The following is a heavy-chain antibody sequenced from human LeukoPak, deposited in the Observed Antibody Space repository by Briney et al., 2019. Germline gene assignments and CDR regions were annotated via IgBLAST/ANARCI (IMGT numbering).Heavy chain of an antibody. CDR2: ISCSGGTI. J-gene: IGHJ6*04. Sequence: GGSLRLSCAASGFTFSSYEMNWVRQAPGKGLEWVSYISCSGGTIYYADSVKGRFTISRDNAKNSLYLQMNSLRAEDTAVYYCAELGITMIGGVWGKGTTVTISS. D-gene: IGHD3-10*02. V-gene: IGHV3-48*03. CDR1: GFTFSSYE. CDR3: AELGITMIGGV.